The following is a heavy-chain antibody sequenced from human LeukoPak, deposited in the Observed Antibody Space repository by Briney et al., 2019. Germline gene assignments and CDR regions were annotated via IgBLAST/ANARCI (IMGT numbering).Heavy chain of an antibody. J-gene: IGHJ5*02. CDR3: ARSPLSTVAGDINNWFDP. V-gene: IGHV1-69*01. CDR2: IIPIFGTA. D-gene: IGHD6-19*01. CDR1: GGTFSSYA. Sequence: SVTVSCTASGGTFSSYAISWVRQAPGQGLEWMGGIIPIFGTANYAQKFQGRVTITADESTSTAYMELSSLRSEDTAVYYCARSPLSTVAGDINNWFDPWGQGTLVTVSS.